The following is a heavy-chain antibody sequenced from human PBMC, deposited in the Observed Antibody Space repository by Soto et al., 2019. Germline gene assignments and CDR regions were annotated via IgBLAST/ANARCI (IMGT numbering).Heavy chain of an antibody. D-gene: IGHD6-13*01. J-gene: IGHJ4*02. CDR1: GGTFSSYA. V-gene: IGHV1-69*01. CDR2: IIPIFGTA. CDR3: ERDDLTALGRSIRARDGDY. Sequence: QVQLVQSGAEVKKPGSSVKVSCKASGGTFSSYAINWVRQAPGQGLEWMGGIIPIFGTANYAQKFQGRVTITADESTSTACMELSSLRSEDTAVYCCERDDLTALGRSIRARDGDYWGQGTLVTVSS.